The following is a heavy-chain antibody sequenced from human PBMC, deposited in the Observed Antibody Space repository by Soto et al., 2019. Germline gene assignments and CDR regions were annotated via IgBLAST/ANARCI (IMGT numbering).Heavy chain of an antibody. J-gene: IGHJ6*03. V-gene: IGHV6-1*01. CDR2: TYYKSKWYY. CDR1: GDSVSSNSAG. Sequence: PSQTLSLTCDISGDSVSSNSAGWNWIRQTPSRGLEWLGRTYYKSKWYYTYAASVKSRITVSPDTSKNQFSLQLTSVTPEDTAVYYCARGSWDDVSGHYYMDVWDKGTRSPSP. D-gene: IGHD1-1*01. CDR3: ARGSWDDVSGHYYMDV.